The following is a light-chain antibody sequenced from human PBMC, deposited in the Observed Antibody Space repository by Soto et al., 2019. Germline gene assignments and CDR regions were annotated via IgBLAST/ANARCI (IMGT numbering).Light chain of an antibody. J-gene: IGKJ2*01. V-gene: IGKV1-39*01. CDR2: AAS. Sequence: DIQMTQSPSSLSASVGDRGTITCRASQGISSYLNWYQQKPGIAPKVLIYAASSLQNGVPLRFSGSGSGTDFTLTINSLQHEDFATYYCQQSYSTPYTFGQGTKLEIK. CDR1: QGISSY. CDR3: QQSYSTPYT.